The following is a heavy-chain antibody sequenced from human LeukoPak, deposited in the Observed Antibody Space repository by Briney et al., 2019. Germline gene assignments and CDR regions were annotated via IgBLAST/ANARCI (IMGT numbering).Heavy chain of an antibody. CDR3: AREDYYDSSGNDAFDI. CDR1: GYTFTSYG. J-gene: IGHJ3*02. V-gene: IGHV1-18*01. D-gene: IGHD3-22*01. Sequence: ASVKVFCKASGYTFTSYGISWVRQAPGQGLEWMGWISAYNGNTNYAQKLRGRVTMTTDTSTSTAYMELRSLRSDDTAVYYCAREDYYDSSGNDAFDIWGQGTMVTVSS. CDR2: ISAYNGNT.